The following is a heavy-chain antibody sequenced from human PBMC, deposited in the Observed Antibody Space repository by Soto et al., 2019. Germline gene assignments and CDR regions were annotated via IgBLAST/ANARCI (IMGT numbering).Heavy chain of an antibody. J-gene: IGHJ4*02. V-gene: IGHV4-4*07. CDR1: GASITGSFF. Sequence: SETLSLTCTVSGASITGSFFWSWIRQPAGKGLEWIGRFSLSGTTNYNPSLRSRVTMSADVSKNQFSLRLTSVTAADTALYYCARGMTPPGAPAWYYFDSWGQGTLVTVSS. D-gene: IGHD2-8*02. CDR2: FSLSGTT. CDR3: ARGMTPPGAPAWYYFDS.